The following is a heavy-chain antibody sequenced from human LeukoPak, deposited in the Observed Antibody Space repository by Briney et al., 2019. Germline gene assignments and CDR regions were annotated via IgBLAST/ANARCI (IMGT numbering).Heavy chain of an antibody. J-gene: IGHJ5*02. CDR2: ISGSGGST. V-gene: IGHV3-23*01. Sequence: GGSLRLSCTVSGFTVSSNSMSWVRQAPGKGLEWVSAISGSGGSTYYADSVKGRFTISRDNSKNTLYLQMNSLRAEDTAVYYCAKISSRVGGYNWFDPWGQGTLVTVSS. CDR3: AKISSRVGGYNWFDP. CDR1: GFTVSSNS. D-gene: IGHD2-15*01.